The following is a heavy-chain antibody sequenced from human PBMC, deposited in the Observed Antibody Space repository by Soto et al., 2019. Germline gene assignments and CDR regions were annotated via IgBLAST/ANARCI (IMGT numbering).Heavy chain of an antibody. Sequence: SETLSLTCDVSGYSISSNYYSGWIRQSPGKGLEWIGSIHHSGTTYYNPSLKSRVTISLDTSKNRFSLELSSVTAADTAVYYCARDRIVVVVVATYYGMDFWGKGTTVTVSS. CDR1: GYSISSNYY. V-gene: IGHV4-38-2*02. J-gene: IGHJ6*04. CDR2: IHHSGTT. D-gene: IGHD2-15*01. CDR3: ARDRIVVVVVATYYGMDF.